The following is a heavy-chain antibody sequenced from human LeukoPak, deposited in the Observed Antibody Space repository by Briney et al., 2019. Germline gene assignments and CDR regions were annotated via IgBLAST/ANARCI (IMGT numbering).Heavy chain of an antibody. J-gene: IGHJ4*02. D-gene: IGHD3-10*01. CDR2: ISSSSSYM. CDR3: AKDAYGSETPRVVDY. Sequence: PGGSLRLSCAASGFTFSSYNMNWVRQAPGKGLEWVSSISSSSSYMYYADSVKGRFTISRDNAKNSLSLQMNSPRAEDTAVYYCAKDAYGSETPRVVDYWGQGTLVTVSS. CDR1: GFTFSSYN. V-gene: IGHV3-21*06.